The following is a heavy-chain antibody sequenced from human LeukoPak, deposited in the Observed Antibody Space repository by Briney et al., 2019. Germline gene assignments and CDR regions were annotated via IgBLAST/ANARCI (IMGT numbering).Heavy chain of an antibody. D-gene: IGHD2-2*01. J-gene: IGHJ5*02. CDR3: ARGVPAVPPVNWFDP. CDR2: INPNSGGT. V-gene: IGHV1-2*02. Sequence: GASVKVSCKASGYTFTGYYMHWVRQAPGQGLEWMGWINPNSGGTNYAQKFQGRVTMTRDTSISTAYMELSSLRSEDTAVYYCARGVPAVPPVNWFDPWGQGTLVTVSS. CDR1: GYTFTGYY.